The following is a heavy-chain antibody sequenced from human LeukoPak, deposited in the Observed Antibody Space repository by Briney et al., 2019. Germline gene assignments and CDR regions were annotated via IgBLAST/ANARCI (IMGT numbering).Heavy chain of an antibody. D-gene: IGHD2-8*01. CDR2: ISSSGSTI. Sequence: PGGSLRLSCAASGFTFSDYYMSWIRQAPGKGLEWVSYISSSGSTIYYADSVKGRFTISRDNAKNSLYLQMNSLRAEDTAVYYCARDVEVYAILVEVKRNAFDIWGQGTMVTVSS. CDR1: GFTFSDYY. V-gene: IGHV3-11*01. CDR3: ARDVEVYAILVEVKRNAFDI. J-gene: IGHJ3*02.